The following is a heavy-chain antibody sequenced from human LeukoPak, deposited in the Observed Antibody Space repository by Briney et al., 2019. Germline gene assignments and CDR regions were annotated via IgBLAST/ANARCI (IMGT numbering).Heavy chain of an antibody. Sequence: ASVKVSCKASGYTFTSYYMHWVRQAPGQGLEWMGIINPSGGSTSYAQKFQGRVTKTRDTSTSTVYMELSSLRSEDTAVYYCARGGRPQRPNDLPTFFDYWGQGTLVTVSS. D-gene: IGHD3-16*01. CDR1: GYTFTSYY. V-gene: IGHV1-46*01. CDR2: INPSGGST. CDR3: ARGGRPQRPNDLPTFFDY. J-gene: IGHJ4*02.